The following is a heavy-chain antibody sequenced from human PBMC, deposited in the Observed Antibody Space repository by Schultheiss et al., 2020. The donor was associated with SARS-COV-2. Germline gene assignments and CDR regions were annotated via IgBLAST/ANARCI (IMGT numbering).Heavy chain of an antibody. CDR1: GYTFTSYY. J-gene: IGHJ5*02. D-gene: IGHD2/OR15-2a*01. CDR3: ARGTTGWFDP. Sequence: ASVKVSCKASGYTFTSYYMHWVRQAPGQGLEWMGWINPNSGGTNYAQKFQGRVTMTRDTSISTAYMELSSLRSEDTAVYYCARGTTGWFDPWGQGTLVTVSS. CDR2: INPNSGGT. V-gene: IGHV1-2*02.